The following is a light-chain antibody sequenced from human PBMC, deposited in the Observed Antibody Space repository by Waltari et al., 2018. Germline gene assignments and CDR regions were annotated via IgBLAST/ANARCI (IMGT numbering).Light chain of an antibody. J-gene: IGLJ1*01. V-gene: IGLV3-1*01. Sequence: QHKAGQSPVLVIEQDYKRPAGIPERFSGSNSGNTATLTSSGTQPMDEADYYCQAWDTSTALYVFGPGTKVTVL. CDR2: QDY. CDR3: QAWDTSTALYV.